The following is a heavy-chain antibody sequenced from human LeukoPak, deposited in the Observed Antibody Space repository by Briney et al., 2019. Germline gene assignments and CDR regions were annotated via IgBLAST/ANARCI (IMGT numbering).Heavy chain of an antibody. V-gene: IGHV1-69*13. J-gene: IGHJ4*02. Sequence: SVKVSCKASGGTFSSYAISWVRQAPGQGLEWMGGIIPILGTANYAQKFQGRVTITADESTSTAYMELSSLRSEDTAVYYCYGSGSYYNVPDSDYWGQGTLVTVSS. CDR1: GGTFSSYA. CDR3: YGSGSYYNVPDSDY. D-gene: IGHD3-10*01. CDR2: IIPILGTA.